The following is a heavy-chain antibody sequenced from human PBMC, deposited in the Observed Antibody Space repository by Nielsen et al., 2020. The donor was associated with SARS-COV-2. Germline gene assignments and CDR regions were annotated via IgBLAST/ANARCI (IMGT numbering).Heavy chain of an antibody. CDR1: GYTFTSYA. Sequence: ASVKVSCKASGYTFTSYAMNWVRQAPGQGLEWMGWISTYHDKTYYEQRFQGRLTMTADTSTATVYMELRSLRSDDTAVYYCARHGDSFLGGLDIWGQGTMVTVSS. CDR2: ISTYHDKT. V-gene: IGHV1-18*01. CDR3: ARHGDSFLGGLDI. D-gene: IGHD4-17*01. J-gene: IGHJ3*02.